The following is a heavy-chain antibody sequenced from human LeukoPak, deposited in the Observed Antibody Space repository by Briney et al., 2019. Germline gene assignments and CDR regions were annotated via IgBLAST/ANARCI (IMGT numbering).Heavy chain of an antibody. J-gene: IGHJ4*02. Sequence: EAGGSLRLSCAASGFTFSSYAMSWVRQAPGKGLEWVSAISGSGGSTYYGDCVEGRLTISRENAKNSVYLQMNSLRDEDTAVYYCARPQYYDSSGYLDYWGQGTLVTVSS. CDR1: GFTFSSYA. V-gene: IGHV3-23*01. D-gene: IGHD3-22*01. CDR2: ISGSGGST. CDR3: ARPQYYDSSGYLDY.